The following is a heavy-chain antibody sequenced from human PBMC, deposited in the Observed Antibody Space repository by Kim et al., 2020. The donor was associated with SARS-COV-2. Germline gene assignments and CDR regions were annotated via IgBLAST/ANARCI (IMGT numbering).Heavy chain of an antibody. D-gene: IGHD3-3*01. J-gene: IGHJ6*02. V-gene: IGHV4-4*07. CDR1: GGSISSYY. CDR3: ARAGTICGVKSDYYYGMDV. CDR2: IYSSGST. Sequence: SETLSLTCTVSGGSISSYYWSWIRQPAGKGLEWIGRIYSSGSTNYNPSLKSRVTMSVDTSKNQFSLKLSSVTAADTAVYYCARAGTICGVKSDYYYGMDVWGQGTTVTVSS.